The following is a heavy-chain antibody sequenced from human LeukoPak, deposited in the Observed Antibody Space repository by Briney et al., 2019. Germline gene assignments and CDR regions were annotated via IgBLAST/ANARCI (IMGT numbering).Heavy chain of an antibody. Sequence: GGSLRLSCAASGFTFSSYSMNWVRQAPGKGLEWVSSMSSSSKYIYYADSVKGRFTISRDNAKNSLFLQMNRLRAEDTAVYYCARGSISIAVGADSFDIWGQGTMVTVSS. J-gene: IGHJ3*02. CDR1: GFTFSSYS. D-gene: IGHD6-19*01. V-gene: IGHV3-21*01. CDR2: MSSSSKYI. CDR3: ARGSISIAVGADSFDI.